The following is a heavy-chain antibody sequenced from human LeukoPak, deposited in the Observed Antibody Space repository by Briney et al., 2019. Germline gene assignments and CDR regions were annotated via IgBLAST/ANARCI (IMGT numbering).Heavy chain of an antibody. Sequence: ASVKVSCKASGYTFTGYYMHWVRQAPGQGLEWMGWINPNSGGTNYTQQFQGRVTMTRDTSISTAYMELSRLRSDDTAVYYCARVVGYCSGGSCYNWFDPWGQGTLVTVSS. CDR3: ARVVGYCSGGSCYNWFDP. V-gene: IGHV1-2*02. CDR2: INPNSGGT. D-gene: IGHD2-15*01. J-gene: IGHJ5*02. CDR1: GYTFTGYY.